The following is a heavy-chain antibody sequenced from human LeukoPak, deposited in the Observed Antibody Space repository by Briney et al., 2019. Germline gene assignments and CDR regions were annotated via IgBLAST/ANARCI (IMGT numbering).Heavy chain of an antibody. Sequence: DSVKGRFTISRDNSKNTLYLQMNSLRAEDTAVYYCARTSSWWAFDIWGQGTMVTVSS. V-gene: IGHV3-30*07. CDR3: ARTSSWWAFDI. D-gene: IGHD2-15*01. J-gene: IGHJ3*02.